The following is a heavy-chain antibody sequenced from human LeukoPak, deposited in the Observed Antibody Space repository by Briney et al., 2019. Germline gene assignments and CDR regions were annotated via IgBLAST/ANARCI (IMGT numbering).Heavy chain of an antibody. J-gene: IGHJ4*02. Sequence: ASVKVSCKASGYPFTSFEINWVRQATGEGLEWMGWMKPDSGNSAFAQKFRDRVTLSSNSSINTAYMEVSSLGSDDTAVYYCARDPFKSRGLPIDYWGQGTLVTVSS. CDR3: ARDPFKSRGLPIDY. CDR1: GYPFTSFE. CDR2: MKPDSGNS. D-gene: IGHD5-18*01. V-gene: IGHV1-8*01.